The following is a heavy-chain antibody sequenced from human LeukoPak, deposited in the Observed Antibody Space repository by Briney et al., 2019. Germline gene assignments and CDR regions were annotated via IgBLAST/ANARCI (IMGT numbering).Heavy chain of an antibody. J-gene: IGHJ4*02. Sequence: GGSLRLSCAASGFTFSSYEMNWVRQAPGKGLEWVSYISSSGSTIYYADSVKGRFTISRDNAKNSLYLQMNSLRAEDTAVYSCARVNDYDSGSLYRPIDYWGQGTLVTVSS. CDR3: ARVNDYDSGSLYRPIDY. V-gene: IGHV3-48*03. CDR2: ISSSGSTI. CDR1: GFTFSSYE. D-gene: IGHD3-10*01.